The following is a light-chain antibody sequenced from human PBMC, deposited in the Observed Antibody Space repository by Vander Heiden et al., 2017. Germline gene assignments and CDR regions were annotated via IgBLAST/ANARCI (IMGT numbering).Light chain of an antibody. V-gene: IGLV1-44*01. J-gene: IGLJ1*01. CDR1: SSNIGSNT. CDR3: AAWDDSLNGLYV. CDR2: SNN. Sequence: QSVLTQPPSASGTPGPRVNISCSGSSSNIGSNTANWYQQLPGTAPKLLIYSNNQRPSGVPDRFSGSKSGTSASLAISGLQSEDEADYYCAAWDDSLNGLYVFGTGTKVTVL.